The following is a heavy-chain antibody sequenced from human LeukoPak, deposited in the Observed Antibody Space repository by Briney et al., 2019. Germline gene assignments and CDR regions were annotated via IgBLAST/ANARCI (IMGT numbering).Heavy chain of an antibody. D-gene: IGHD2-2*01. Sequence: GASVKVSCKASGYTFTSYAMHWVRQAPGQRLEWMGWINAGNGNTKYSQKFQGRVTITRDTSASTAYMELSSLRSEDTAVYYCARTADEYCSSTSCSDYFDYWGQGTLVTVSS. CDR3: ARTADEYCSSTSCSDYFDY. J-gene: IGHJ4*02. V-gene: IGHV1-3*01. CDR2: INAGNGNT. CDR1: GYTFTSYA.